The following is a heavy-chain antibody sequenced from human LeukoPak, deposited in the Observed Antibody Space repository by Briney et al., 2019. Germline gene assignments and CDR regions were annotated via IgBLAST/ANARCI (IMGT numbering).Heavy chain of an antibody. J-gene: IGHJ4*02. Sequence: GGSLRLSCAASGFTFSSYGMHWVRQAPGKGLEWAGFIRYDGSNKYYADSMKGRVTISRDNSKNTLYLQMNSLRAEDTAVYYCAKDSSVYYYDSRNFDYWGQGTLVTVSS. CDR3: AKDSSVYYYDSRNFDY. V-gene: IGHV3-30*02. D-gene: IGHD3-22*01. CDR1: GFTFSSYG. CDR2: IRYDGSNK.